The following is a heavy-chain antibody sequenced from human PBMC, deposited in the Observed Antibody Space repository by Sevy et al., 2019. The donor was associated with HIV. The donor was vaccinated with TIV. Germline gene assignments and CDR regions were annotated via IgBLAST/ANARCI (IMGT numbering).Heavy chain of an antibody. CDR2: IIPIFGTS. Sequence: PSVKVSCKASGGTFSSYAISWVRQAPGQGLEWMGGIIPIFGTSNYAQRFQGRVTITADESTSTVSMELSSLRSEDTAVYYCARDLTPGSSVDRRAFGYWGQGTLVTVSS. CDR1: GGTFSSYA. J-gene: IGHJ4*02. CDR3: ARDLTPGSSVDRRAFGY. D-gene: IGHD3-10*01. V-gene: IGHV1-69*13.